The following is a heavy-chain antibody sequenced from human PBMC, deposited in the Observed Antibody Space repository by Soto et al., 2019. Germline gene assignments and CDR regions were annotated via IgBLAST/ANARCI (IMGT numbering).Heavy chain of an antibody. D-gene: IGHD6-13*01. Sequence: PSETLSLTCTVSGGSVSSGSYYWSWIRQPPGKGLEWIGYIYYSGSTNYNPSLKSRVTISVDTSKNQFSLKLSSVTAADSAVYYFASDWWRSSWQRPFYYGMDVWGQGTTVTVSS. J-gene: IGHJ6*02. CDR1: GGSVSSGSYY. CDR2: IYYSGST. V-gene: IGHV4-61*01. CDR3: ASDWWRSSWQRPFYYGMDV.